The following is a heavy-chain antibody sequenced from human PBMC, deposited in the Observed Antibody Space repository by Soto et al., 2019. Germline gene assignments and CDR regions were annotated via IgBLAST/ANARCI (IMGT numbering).Heavy chain of an antibody. Sequence: GGSLRLSCATSGFTFSASAMHWVRQVSGKGLEWIARIRSKANNYATTYAPSVKGRFTISRDDSENTVYLQMNSLKTEDTAIYYCAKQIYRGNSWGQGTLVTVSS. D-gene: IGHD2-21*01. CDR1: GFTFSASA. CDR2: IRSKANNYAT. J-gene: IGHJ4*02. CDR3: AKQIYRGNS. V-gene: IGHV3-73*01.